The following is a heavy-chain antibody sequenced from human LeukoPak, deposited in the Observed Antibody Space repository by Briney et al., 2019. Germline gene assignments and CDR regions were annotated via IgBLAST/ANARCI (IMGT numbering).Heavy chain of an antibody. D-gene: IGHD3-10*01. CDR3: ARGLITMVRGVINYFDY. CDR1: GFTFSSYS. J-gene: IGHJ4*02. Sequence: GGSLRLSCAASGFTFSSYSMNWVRQAPGKGLEWVSVIYSGGSTYYADSVKGRFTISRDNSKNTLYLQMNSLRAEDTAVYYCARGLITMVRGVINYFDYWGQGTLVTVSS. CDR2: IYSGGST. V-gene: IGHV3-53*01.